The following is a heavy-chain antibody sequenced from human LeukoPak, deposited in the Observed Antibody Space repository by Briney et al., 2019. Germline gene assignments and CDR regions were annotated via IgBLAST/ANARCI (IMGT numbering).Heavy chain of an antibody. D-gene: IGHD2-2*01. V-gene: IGHV4-34*01. J-gene: IGHJ4*02. CDR2: INHSGST. CDR1: GGSFSGYY. Sequence: SETLSLTCAVYGGSFSGYYWSWIRQPPGKGLEWIGEINHSGSTNYNPSLKSRVTISVDTSKNQFSLKLSSATAADTAVYYCARDEDQLLFLGLSVVKGRFSNYWGQGTLVTVSS. CDR3: ARDEDQLLFLGLSVVKGRFSNY.